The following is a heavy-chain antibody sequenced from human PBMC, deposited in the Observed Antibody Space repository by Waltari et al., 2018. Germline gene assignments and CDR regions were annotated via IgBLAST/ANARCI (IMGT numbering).Heavy chain of an antibody. CDR1: GGSISSNSYY. J-gene: IGHJ4*02. D-gene: IGHD3-10*01. CDR2: IYYSGST. CDR3: ARLPTYYSGSGSYYPGYFDY. V-gene: IGHV4-39*01. Sequence: QLQLQESGPGLVKPSETLSLTCTVSGGSISSNSYYWGWIRQPPGKGLEWIGSIYYSGSTFYNPSLKSRVTISVDMSENQFSLKLSSVTAADTAVYYCARLPTYYSGSGSYYPGYFDYWGQETLVTVSS.